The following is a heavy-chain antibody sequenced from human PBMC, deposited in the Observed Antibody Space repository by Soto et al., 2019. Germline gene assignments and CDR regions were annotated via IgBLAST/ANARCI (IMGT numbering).Heavy chain of an antibody. CDR2: ITSGGGL. V-gene: IGHV3-23*01. CDR3: AKMSSTRVVVPAATSDY. J-gene: IGHJ4*02. CDR1: GFTLSIYA. D-gene: IGHD2-2*01. Sequence: EVQLLESGGGLVQPGGSLRLSCEASGFTLSIYAMRWIRQAPGKGLEWVSTITSGGGLYTADSVKGRFTISRDNSKNTLYLQMNSLRAQDTAVYYCAKMSSTRVVVPAATSDYWGQGTLVTVSS.